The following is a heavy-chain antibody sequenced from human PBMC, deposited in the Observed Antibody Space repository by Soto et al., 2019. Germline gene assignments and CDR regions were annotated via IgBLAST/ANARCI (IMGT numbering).Heavy chain of an antibody. CDR1: GFTFSSYA. Sequence: PGGSLRLSCAASGFTFSSYAMSWVRQAPGKGLEWVSAISGSGGSTYYADSVKGRFTISRDNSKNTLYLQMNSLRAEDTAVYYCAKIRTRDGYNNHFDYWGQGTLVTVSS. CDR3: AKIRTRDGYNNHFDY. V-gene: IGHV3-23*01. D-gene: IGHD4-4*01. CDR2: ISGSGGST. J-gene: IGHJ4*02.